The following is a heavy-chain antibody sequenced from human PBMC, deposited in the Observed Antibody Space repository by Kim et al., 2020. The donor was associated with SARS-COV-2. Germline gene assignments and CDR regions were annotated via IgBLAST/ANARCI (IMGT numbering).Heavy chain of an antibody. D-gene: IGHD1-1*01. Sequence: YAQKFQGRVTMTRDTPTRTGYMERSSLTSADTAMYYCARDLEGFDYWGQGTLVTVSS. CDR3: ARDLEGFDY. V-gene: IGHV1-46*01. J-gene: IGHJ4*02.